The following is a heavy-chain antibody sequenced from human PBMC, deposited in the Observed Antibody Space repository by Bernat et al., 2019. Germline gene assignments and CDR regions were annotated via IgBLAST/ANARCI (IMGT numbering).Heavy chain of an antibody. V-gene: IGHV4-34*01. CDR3: ARGGYYDGSGSYYRAKNFDY. J-gene: IGHJ4*02. CDR1: GGSFSGYY. Sequence: QVQLQQWGAGLLQPSETLSLTCAVYGGSFSGYYWSWIRQPPGKGLEWIGEINHSGSTNYNPSLKSRVTISVDPSKNQFSLKLSSVTAADTAVYYCARGGYYDGSGSYYRAKNFDYWGQGTLVTVSS. CDR2: INHSGST. D-gene: IGHD3-10*01.